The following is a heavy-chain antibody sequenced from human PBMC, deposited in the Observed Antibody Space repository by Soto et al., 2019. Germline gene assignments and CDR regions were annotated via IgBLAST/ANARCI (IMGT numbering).Heavy chain of an antibody. V-gene: IGHV4-59*01. CDR2: IYYSGST. CDR3: ARMRNILTGYXGHCDY. J-gene: IGHJ4*02. D-gene: IGHD3-9*01. CDR1: GGSINSYY. Sequence: SETLSLTCTVSGGSINSYYWSWIRQPPGKGLEWIGYIYYSGSTNYNPSLKSRVTISVDTSKNQFSLKLSSVTAADTAVYYCARMRNILTGYXGHCDYWGQGTQVTV.